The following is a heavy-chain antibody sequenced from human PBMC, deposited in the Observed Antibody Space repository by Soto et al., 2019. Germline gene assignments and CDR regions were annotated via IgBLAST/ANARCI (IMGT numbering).Heavy chain of an antibody. CDR2: INPNSGGA. Sequence: ASVKVSSKASGYTFTGYYMHWARQAPGQGLEWMGWINPNSGGANYAQKFQGWVTMTRDTSISTAYMELSRLRSDDTAVYYCAMRYSSSSPAFDIWGQGTMVTVSS. CDR3: AMRYSSSSPAFDI. CDR1: GYTFTGYY. J-gene: IGHJ3*02. D-gene: IGHD6-6*01. V-gene: IGHV1-2*04.